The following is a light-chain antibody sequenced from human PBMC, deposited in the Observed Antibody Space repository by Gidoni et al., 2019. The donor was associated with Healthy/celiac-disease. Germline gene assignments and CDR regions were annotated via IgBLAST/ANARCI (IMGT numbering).Light chain of an antibody. CDR3: QSADSSGTYLVV. J-gene: IGLJ2*01. CDR1: ALPKQY. V-gene: IGLV3-25*02. CDR2: KDS. Sequence: SSELTQPPSVSVSPGKTDRITCSGDALPKQYAYWYQQKPGQAPVMVIYKDSERPSGIPERFSGSSSGTTVTLTISGVQAEDEADYYCQSADSSGTYLVVFGGGTKLTVL.